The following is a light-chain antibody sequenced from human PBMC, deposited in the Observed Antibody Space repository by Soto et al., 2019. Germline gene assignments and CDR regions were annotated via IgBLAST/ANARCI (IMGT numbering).Light chain of an antibody. V-gene: IGKV3-20*01. Sequence: EIVLTQSPGTLSLSPGERATLSCRASQSVSSSYLGWYQQTPGQAPRLLIHGASSRATGIPDRFSGSGSGTDFTLTISRLEPEDFAVYYCQQYGSSPWTFGQGTKVDIK. CDR1: QSVSSSY. J-gene: IGKJ1*01. CDR2: GAS. CDR3: QQYGSSPWT.